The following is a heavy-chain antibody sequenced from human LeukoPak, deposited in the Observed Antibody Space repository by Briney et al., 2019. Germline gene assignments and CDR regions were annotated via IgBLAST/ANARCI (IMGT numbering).Heavy chain of an antibody. Sequence: SETLSLTCSVSGGSIGGYYWSWIRHPPGKELEWVGYISNTGTNYNPSLKGRATMSVDTSKNQFSLMLRSATAADTAIYYCARSDSHGGNPFDAFDIWSQGTVVAVSS. CDR2: ISNTGT. CDR1: GGSIGGYY. J-gene: IGHJ3*02. CDR3: ARSDSHGGNPFDAFDI. D-gene: IGHD4-23*01. V-gene: IGHV4-4*08.